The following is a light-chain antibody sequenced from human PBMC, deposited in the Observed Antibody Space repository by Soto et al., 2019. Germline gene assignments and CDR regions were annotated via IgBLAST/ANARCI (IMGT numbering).Light chain of an antibody. Sequence: EIVLTQSPGTLSLSPGERATLSCRASQSVSSSYLAWYQQKPGQAPRLLIYGASSRATGIPERFSGNGSGADFTLTISRLEPEDFAVYYCQQYGSSPWTFGQGTKVDIK. CDR3: QQYGSSPWT. V-gene: IGKV3-20*01. J-gene: IGKJ1*01. CDR1: QSVSSSY. CDR2: GAS.